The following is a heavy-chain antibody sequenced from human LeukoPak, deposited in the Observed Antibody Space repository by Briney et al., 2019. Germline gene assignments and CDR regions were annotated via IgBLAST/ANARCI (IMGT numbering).Heavy chain of an antibody. D-gene: IGHD2-15*01. J-gene: IGHJ6*02. Sequence: SETLSLTCAVYGGSFSGYYWSWIRQPPGKGLEWIGEINHSGSTNYNPSLKSRVTISVDTSKNQFSLKLSSVTAADTAVYYCARGGGYCSGGSCYSLHYYYGMDVWGQGTTVTVSS. CDR1: GGSFSGYY. CDR3: ARGGGYCSGGSCYSLHYYYGMDV. V-gene: IGHV4-34*01. CDR2: INHSGST.